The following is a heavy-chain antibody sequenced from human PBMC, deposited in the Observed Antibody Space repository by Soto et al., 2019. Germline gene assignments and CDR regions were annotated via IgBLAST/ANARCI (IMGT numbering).Heavy chain of an antibody. J-gene: IGHJ5*02. CDR3: ARHCTAVVSAAIGLDWFDP. CDR2: IYYSGST. CDR1: GGSISSSSYY. V-gene: IGHV4-39*01. Sequence: QLQLQESGPGLVKPSETLSLTCTVSGGSISSSSYYWGWIRQPPGKGLEWIGSIYYSGSTYYNPSLHSRVTIPADTSKNQFSLKLRSVTAADTAVYYCARHCTAVVSAAIGLDWFDPWGQGTLVTVSS. D-gene: IGHD2-2*02.